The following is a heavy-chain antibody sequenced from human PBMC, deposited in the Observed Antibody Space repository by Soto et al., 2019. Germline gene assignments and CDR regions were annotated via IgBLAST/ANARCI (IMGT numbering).Heavy chain of an antibody. J-gene: IGHJ4*02. CDR3: ARDGPYDYSNLAPNFDY. CDR1: GFTFSSYG. Sequence: RGSLRLSCAASGFTFSSYGMHWVRQAPGRGLEWVASIRGSGSNKYYADSVKGRFTISRDNAKTSLYLQMNSLRAEDTAVYYCARDGPYDYSNLAPNFDYWGQGILVTVSS. V-gene: IGHV3-21*01. CDR2: IRGSGSNK. D-gene: IGHD4-4*01.